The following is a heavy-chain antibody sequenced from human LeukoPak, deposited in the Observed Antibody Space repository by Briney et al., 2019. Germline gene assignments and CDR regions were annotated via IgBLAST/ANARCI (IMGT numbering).Heavy chain of an antibody. Sequence: SETLSLTCSVSGGSMSSSSHYWDWIRRPPGKGLEWIGEINHSGSTNYNPSLKSRVTISVDTSKNQFSLKLSSVTAADTAVYYCARGLSAIVYWGQGTLVTVSS. D-gene: IGHD2-15*01. CDR1: GGSMSSSSHY. CDR3: ARGLSAIVY. CDR2: INHSGST. V-gene: IGHV4-39*07. J-gene: IGHJ4*02.